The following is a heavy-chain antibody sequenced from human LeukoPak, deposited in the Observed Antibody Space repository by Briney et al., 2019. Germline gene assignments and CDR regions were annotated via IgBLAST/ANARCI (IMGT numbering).Heavy chain of an antibody. D-gene: IGHD6-19*01. Sequence: SVKVSCKASGGTFSSYAISWVRQAPGQGLEWMGRIIPILGIANYAQKFQGRVTITADKSTSTAYMELSSLRSEDTAVYYCARDLVAAVAGDIFDYWGQGTLVTVSS. CDR2: IIPILGIA. CDR1: GGTFSSYA. CDR3: ARDLVAAVAGDIFDY. J-gene: IGHJ4*02. V-gene: IGHV1-69*04.